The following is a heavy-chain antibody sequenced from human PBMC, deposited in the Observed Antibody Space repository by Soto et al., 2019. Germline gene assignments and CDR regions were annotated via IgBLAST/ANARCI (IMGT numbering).Heavy chain of an antibody. J-gene: IGHJ4*02. CDR1: EFTFSNAW. CDR2: IKSESDGGTT. D-gene: IGHD1-7*01. Sequence: EVQLVESGGGLVKPGGSLRLSCAASEFTFSNAWMSWVRQAPGKGLEWVGHIKSESDGGTTDYAAPVKGRFTFSRDDSKHTLYLKMNSLKTEDTAVYYCTSLTGTTRGYWGQGTLVSVSS. V-gene: IGHV3-15*01. CDR3: TSLTGTTRGY.